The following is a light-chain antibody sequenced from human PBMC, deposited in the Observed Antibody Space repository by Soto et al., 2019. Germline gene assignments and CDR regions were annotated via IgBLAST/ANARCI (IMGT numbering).Light chain of an antibody. V-gene: IGKV1-13*02. CDR2: DAS. CDR3: QEYNTYSWA. Sequence: AIQMTQSPSSLSASVGDRVTITCRASQDISDDVAWYQQKPGKAPNLLIYDASNLESGVPSRFSGSGSGTEFTLTISSLQPDDFATYHCQEYNTYSWAFGQGTKVDIK. CDR1: QDISDD. J-gene: IGKJ1*01.